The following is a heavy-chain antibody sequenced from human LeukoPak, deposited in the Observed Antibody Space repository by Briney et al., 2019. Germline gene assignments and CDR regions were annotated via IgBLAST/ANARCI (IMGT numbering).Heavy chain of an antibody. CDR3: ARYGDPSLDPYYYYGMDV. CDR1: GFTFSSYS. D-gene: IGHD4-17*01. Sequence: GGSLRLSCAASGFTFSSYSMNWVRQAPGKGLEWVSSISSSSSYIYYADSVKGRFTISRDNAKNSLYLQMNSLRAGDTAVYYCARYGDPSLDPYYYYGMDVWGQGTTVAVSS. V-gene: IGHV3-21*01. CDR2: ISSSSSYI. J-gene: IGHJ6*02.